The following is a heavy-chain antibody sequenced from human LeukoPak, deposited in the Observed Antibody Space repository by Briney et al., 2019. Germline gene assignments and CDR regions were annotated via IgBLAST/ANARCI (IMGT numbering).Heavy chain of an antibody. CDR1: GFTFSSYA. Sequence: GGSLRLSCAASGFTFSSYAMSWVRQAPGKGLEWVSAISGSGGSTYYADSVKGRFTISRDNSKNTLYLQMNSLRAEDTAVYYCAKPPIAAAGTWYFDYWDQGTLVTVSS. CDR2: ISGSGGST. D-gene: IGHD6-13*01. J-gene: IGHJ4*02. CDR3: AKPPIAAAGTWYFDY. V-gene: IGHV3-23*01.